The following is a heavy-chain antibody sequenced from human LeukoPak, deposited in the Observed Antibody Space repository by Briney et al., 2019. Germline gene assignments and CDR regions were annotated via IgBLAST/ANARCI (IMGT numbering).Heavy chain of an antibody. V-gene: IGHV3-66*04. CDR3: GSQNLQRPDMRKAFDI. D-gene: IGHD4-11*01. J-gene: IGHJ3*02. Sequence: PGGSLRLSCAASGFTFSSYSMNWVRQAPGKGLEWVSVIYSGGSTYYADSVKGRFTISRDNSKNTLYLQMNCLRAEDTATYYCGSQNLQRPDMRKAFDIWGQGTMVTVSS. CDR2: IYSGGST. CDR1: GFTFSSYS.